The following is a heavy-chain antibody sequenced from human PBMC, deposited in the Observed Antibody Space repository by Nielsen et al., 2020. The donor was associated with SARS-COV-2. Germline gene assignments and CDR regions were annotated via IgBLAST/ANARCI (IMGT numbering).Heavy chain of an antibody. CDR3: ARGRDYGEYFQH. CDR1: GYTFTDYY. D-gene: IGHD4-17*01. Sequence: ASVKVSCKASGYTFTDYYIHWVRQAPGQGLEWMGRINPYSGGTNYAQKFQGTVTMTRDASISTAYMELRSLRSDDTAVYYCARGRDYGEYFQHWGQGTLVTVSS. CDR2: INPYSGGT. V-gene: IGHV1-2*06. J-gene: IGHJ1*01.